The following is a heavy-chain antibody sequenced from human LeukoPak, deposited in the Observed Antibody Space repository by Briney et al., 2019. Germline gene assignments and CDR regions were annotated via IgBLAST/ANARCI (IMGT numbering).Heavy chain of an antibody. D-gene: IGHD3-10*01. Sequence: ASVKVSCKASGGTFSSYAISWVRQAPGQGLGWMGGIIPIFGTANYAQKFQGRVTITADESTSTAYMELSSLRSEDTAVYYCAASNGMVRGVIDYWGQGTLVTVSS. CDR1: GGTFSSYA. CDR3: AASNGMVRGVIDY. CDR2: IIPIFGTA. V-gene: IGHV1-69*13. J-gene: IGHJ4*02.